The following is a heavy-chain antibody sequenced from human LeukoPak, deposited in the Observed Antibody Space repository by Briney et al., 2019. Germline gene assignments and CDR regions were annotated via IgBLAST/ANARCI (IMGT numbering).Heavy chain of an antibody. CDR2: IYYSGST. V-gene: IGHV4-59*01. CDR3: ASSRRDFDYVWGSYRLYYFDY. D-gene: IGHD3-16*02. CDR1: GGSISSYY. Sequence: SETLSLTCTVSGGSISSYYWSWIRQPPGKGLEWIGYIYYSGSTNYNPSLKSRVTISVDTSKNQFSLKLSSVTAADTAVYYCASSRRDFDYVWGSYRLYYFDYWGQGTLVTVSS. J-gene: IGHJ4*02.